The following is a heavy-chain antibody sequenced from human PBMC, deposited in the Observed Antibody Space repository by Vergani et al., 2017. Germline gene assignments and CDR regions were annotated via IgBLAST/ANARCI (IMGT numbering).Heavy chain of an antibody. Sequence: EVQLVESGGGLVKPGGSLRLSCAASGFIFSTYNMNWVRQAPGKGLEWISSITSTSSYMYYADSVQGRFTISRDSAKNSLYLQMNSLRVEDTAVYFCARDCGGGSCYPFYYYGMDVWGQGP. CDR3: ARDCGGGSCYPFYYYGMDV. V-gene: IGHV3-21*06. D-gene: IGHD2-15*01. CDR2: ITSTSSYM. J-gene: IGHJ6*02. CDR1: GFIFSTYN.